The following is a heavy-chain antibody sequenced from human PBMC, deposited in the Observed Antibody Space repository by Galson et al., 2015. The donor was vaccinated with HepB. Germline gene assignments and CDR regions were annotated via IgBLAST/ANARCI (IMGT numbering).Heavy chain of an antibody. CDR3: AAAIAAAGTRENWFDP. J-gene: IGHJ5*02. CDR1: GYTFTGYY. D-gene: IGHD6-13*01. V-gene: IGHV1-2*02. Sequence: SVKVSCKASGYTFTGYYMHWVRQAPGQGLEWMGWINPNSGGTNYAQKFQGRVTMARDTSTSTAYMELSRLRSDDTAVYYCAAAIAAAGTRENWFDPWGQGTLVTVSS. CDR2: INPNSGGT.